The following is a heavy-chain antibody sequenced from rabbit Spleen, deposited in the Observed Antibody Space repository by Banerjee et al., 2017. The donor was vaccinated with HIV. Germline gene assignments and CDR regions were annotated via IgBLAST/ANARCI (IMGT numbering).Heavy chain of an antibody. CDR2: IYTSSGST. J-gene: IGHJ6*01. CDR1: GFSFSSSYW. D-gene: IGHD1-1*01. Sequence: QEQLEESGGDLVKPEGSLTLTCTASGFSFSSSYWIWWVRQAPGKGLEWIACIYTSSGSTWYASWAKGRFTISKTSSTTVTLQLNSLTAADTATYFCARDTSSSFSSYGMDLWGPGTLVTVS. V-gene: IGHV1S45*01. CDR3: ARDTSSSFSSYGMDL.